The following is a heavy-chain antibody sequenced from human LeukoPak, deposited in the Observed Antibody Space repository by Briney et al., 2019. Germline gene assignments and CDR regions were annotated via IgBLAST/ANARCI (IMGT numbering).Heavy chain of an antibody. J-gene: IGHJ6*03. CDR2: IKQDGSEK. V-gene: IGHV3-7*01. CDR3: AKDLGGYYYMDV. Sequence: GGSLRLSCAASGFTFSSYWMLWVRQAPGKGLEWVASIKQDGSEKYYVDSMKGRFTISRDNSKNTLYLQMNSLRTEDTAVYYCAKDLGGYYYMDVWGKGTTVTVSS. CDR1: GFTFSSYW.